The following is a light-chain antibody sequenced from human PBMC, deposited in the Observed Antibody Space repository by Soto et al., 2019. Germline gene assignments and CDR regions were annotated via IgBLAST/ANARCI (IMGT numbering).Light chain of an antibody. CDR2: SAS. V-gene: IGKV1-12*01. CDR1: QDISSW. Sequence: DIQMTQSPSSVSASVGDRVTITCRASQDISSWLAWYQQKPAKAPSLLIFSASDVQSGVPPRFSGSGSGTDFSLTISNLQPEDFATYYCQQGNGFPLTFGGGTKVQI. CDR3: QQGNGFPLT. J-gene: IGKJ4*01.